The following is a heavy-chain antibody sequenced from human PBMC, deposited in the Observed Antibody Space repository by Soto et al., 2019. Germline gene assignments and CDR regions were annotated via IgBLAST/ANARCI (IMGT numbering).Heavy chain of an antibody. CDR3: AREPYGDYYKNRFDP. V-gene: IGHV1-46*01. CDR2: INPSGGST. J-gene: IGHJ5*02. CDR1: GYTFTSYY. Sequence: ASVKVSCKASGYTFTSYYMHWVRQAPGQGLEWMGIINPSGGSTSYAQKFQGRVTMTRDTSTSTVYMELSSLRSEDTAVYYCAREPYGDYYKNRFDPWGQGTLVTVSS. D-gene: IGHD2-21*02.